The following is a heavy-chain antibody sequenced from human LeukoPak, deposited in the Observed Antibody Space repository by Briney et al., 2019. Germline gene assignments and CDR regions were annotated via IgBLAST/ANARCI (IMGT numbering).Heavy chain of an antibody. D-gene: IGHD3-3*01. CDR3: AGHTRGPFGMDV. CDR1: GYSFTSYW. Sequence: GESLKISCKGSGYSFTSYWISWVRQMPGKGLEWMGRIDSSDSYTNYSPSFQGHVTISADKSISTAYLQWSSLKASDTAMYYCAGHTRGPFGMDVWGQGTTVTVSS. J-gene: IGHJ6*02. CDR2: IDSSDSYT. V-gene: IGHV5-10-1*01.